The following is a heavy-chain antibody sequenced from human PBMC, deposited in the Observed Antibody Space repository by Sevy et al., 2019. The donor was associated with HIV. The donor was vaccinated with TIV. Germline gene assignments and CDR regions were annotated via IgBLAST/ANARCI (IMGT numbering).Heavy chain of an antibody. J-gene: IGHJ4*02. V-gene: IGHV3-66*01. Sequence: GGSLRLSCAASGFSVNSNYMTWVRQAPGKGLEGVSVIYSDETTYHADSVKDRFTISRDNSKNMLYLQMSSLRAEDTAIYYCARGKSGYGYALNYWGQGTLVTFSS. CDR3: ARGKSGYGYALNY. D-gene: IGHD5-18*01. CDR2: IYSDETT. CDR1: GFSVNSNY.